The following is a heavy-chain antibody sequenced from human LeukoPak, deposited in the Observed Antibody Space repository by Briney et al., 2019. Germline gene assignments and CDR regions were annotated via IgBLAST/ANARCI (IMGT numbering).Heavy chain of an antibody. CDR3: ARDGIQLWLTKNAFDI. Sequence: ASVKVSCKASGYTFTSYAMNWVRQAPGQGLEWMGCINTNTGNPTYAQGFTGRFVFSLDTSVSTAYLQISSLKAEDTAVYYCARDGIQLWLTKNAFDIWGQGTMVTVSS. D-gene: IGHD5-18*01. J-gene: IGHJ3*02. V-gene: IGHV7-4-1*02. CDR2: INTNTGNP. CDR1: GYTFTSYA.